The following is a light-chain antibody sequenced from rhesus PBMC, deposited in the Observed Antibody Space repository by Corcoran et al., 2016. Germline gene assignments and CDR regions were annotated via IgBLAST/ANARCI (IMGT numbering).Light chain of an antibody. CDR1: QAISIY. V-gene: IGKV1-22*01. CDR3: LQYFRSPGT. CDR2: KAT. J-gene: IGKJ1*01. Sequence: DIQMNQSPSSLSASVGDKVTLSCRASQAISIYLAWYQQKQGKAPKVMIYKATNLQSGVPSRFSGSGSGTDFSRTISSRQPEDFATYSCLQYFRSPGTFGQGTKVEIK.